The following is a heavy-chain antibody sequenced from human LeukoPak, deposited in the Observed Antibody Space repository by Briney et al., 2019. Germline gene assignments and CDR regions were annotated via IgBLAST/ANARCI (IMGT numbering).Heavy chain of an antibody. D-gene: IGHD2-2*01. CDR1: GFTFSRYA. CDR3: AKAISSAFDY. CDR2: ISAGSGNT. V-gene: IGHV3-23*01. J-gene: IGHJ4*02. Sequence: PGGSLRLSCAASGFTFSRYAMSWVRQAPGKGLEWVSCISAGSGNTYYADSVKGRFTISRDDSKNTLYLQMNSLRAEDTALYYCAKAISSAFDYWGRGTLVTVSS.